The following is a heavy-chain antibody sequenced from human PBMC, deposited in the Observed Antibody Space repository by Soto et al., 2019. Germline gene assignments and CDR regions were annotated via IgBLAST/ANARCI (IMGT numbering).Heavy chain of an antibody. Sequence: ASVKVSCKASGYTFTSYAMHWVRQAPGQRLEWMGWINAGNGNTKYSQKFQGRVTITRDTSASTAYMELSSLRSEDTAMYYCARDPYCSGGSCYSDWFDPWGQGPLVTVSS. J-gene: IGHJ5*02. CDR2: INAGNGNT. V-gene: IGHV1-3*01. CDR1: GYTFTSYA. D-gene: IGHD2-15*01. CDR3: ARDPYCSGGSCYSDWFDP.